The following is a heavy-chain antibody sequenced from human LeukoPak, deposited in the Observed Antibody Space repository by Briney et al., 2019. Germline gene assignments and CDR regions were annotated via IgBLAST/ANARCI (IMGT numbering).Heavy chain of an antibody. Sequence: ASVKVSCKASGYTFTSYYMHWVRQAPGQGLEWMGIINPGGGSTTYAQKFQGRVTMTSDTSTSKVYMELSSLRSEDTAVYYCARAGVPATIDLYYYYGMDVWGQGTTVTVSS. CDR1: GYTFTSYY. V-gene: IGHV1-46*01. CDR2: INPGGGST. D-gene: IGHD2-2*01. J-gene: IGHJ6*02. CDR3: ARAGVPATIDLYYYYGMDV.